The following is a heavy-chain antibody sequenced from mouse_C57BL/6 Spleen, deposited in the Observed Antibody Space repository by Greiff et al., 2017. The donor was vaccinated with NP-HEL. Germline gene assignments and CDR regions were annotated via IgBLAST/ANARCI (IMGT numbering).Heavy chain of an antibody. J-gene: IGHJ1*03. Sequence: VQLQQSVAELVRPGASVKLSCTASGFNIKNTYMHWVKQRPEQGLAWIGRIDPANGNTKYAPKFQGKATITADTSSNTAYLQLSSLTSEDTAIYYCARDFYYGSSYGWYFDAWGTGTTVTVSS. V-gene: IGHV14-3*01. CDR1: GFNIKNTY. D-gene: IGHD1-1*01. CDR3: ARDFYYGSSYGWYFDA. CDR2: IDPANGNT.